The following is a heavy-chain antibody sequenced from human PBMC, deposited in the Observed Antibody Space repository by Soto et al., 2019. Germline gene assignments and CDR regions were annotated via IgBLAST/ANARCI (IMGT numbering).Heavy chain of an antibody. CDR1: GFTFSSYG. CDR3: AIAPDSSSYWYFDP. J-gene: IGHJ2*01. Sequence: QVQLVESGGGVVQPGRSLRLSCAASGFTFSSYGMHWVRQAPGKGLEWVAVIWYDGSNKYYADSVKGRFTISRDNSKNTPYLQMNSLRAEDTAVYYCAIAPDSSSYWYFDPWGRGTLVIVSS. V-gene: IGHV3-33*01. D-gene: IGHD6-13*01. CDR2: IWYDGSNK.